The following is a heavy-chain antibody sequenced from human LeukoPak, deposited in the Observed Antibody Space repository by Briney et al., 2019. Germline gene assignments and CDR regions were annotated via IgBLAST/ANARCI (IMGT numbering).Heavy chain of an antibody. V-gene: IGHV4-34*01. CDR1: GGSFSGYY. Sequence: SETLSLTCAVYGGSFSGYYWSWIRQPPGKGLEWVGEINHSGSTNYNPSLKSRATISVETSKNQFSVNLSSVTAADTAVYYCARQEGDYVANWGQGTLVTVSS. J-gene: IGHJ4*02. CDR3: ARQEGDYVAN. CDR2: INHSGST.